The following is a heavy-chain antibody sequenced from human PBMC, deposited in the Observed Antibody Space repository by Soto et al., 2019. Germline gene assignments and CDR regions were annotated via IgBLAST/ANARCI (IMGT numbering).Heavy chain of an antibody. Sequence: EVQLLXSXGGLVQPXGXLRLSCAASGFTFSSYALNWVRQAPGKGLEWVSVISGSGDNTYYADSVKGRXTXXXXXSXXXXXXXXXXXXXXXXXXXXXXKDLGTDXXXSAYYTYYYMDVXXXGTTXXXSS. CDR2: ISGSGDNT. CDR3: XKDLGTDXXXSAYYTYYYMDV. D-gene: IGHD3-3*01. J-gene: IGHJ6*03. CDR1: GFTFSSYA. V-gene: IGHV3-23*01.